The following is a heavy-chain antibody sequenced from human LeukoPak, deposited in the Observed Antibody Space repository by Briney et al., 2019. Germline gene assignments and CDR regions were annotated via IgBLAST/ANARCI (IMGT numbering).Heavy chain of an antibody. J-gene: IGHJ4*02. CDR3: ARGAGTYINYFGY. CDR2: ISSSGRII. D-gene: IGHD3/OR15-3a*01. Sequence: GGSLRLSCAASGFTFSSYEMNWVRQAPGKGLEWVSYISSSGRIIYYADSVKGRFTISRDNAKNSLYVQMNSLRAEDTAVYYCARGAGTYINYFGYWGQGTLVTVSS. CDR1: GFTFSSYE. V-gene: IGHV3-48*03.